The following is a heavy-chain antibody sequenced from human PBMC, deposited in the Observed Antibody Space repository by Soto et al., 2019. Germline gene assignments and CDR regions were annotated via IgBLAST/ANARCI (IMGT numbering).Heavy chain of an antibody. Sequence: GGSLRLSCAASGFTFSSYAMSWVRQAPGKGLEWVSAISGSGGSTYYADSVKGRFTISRDNSKNTLYLQMNSLRAEDTAVYYCVAARRGYYYYGMDVWGQGTTVTVSS. V-gene: IGHV3-23*01. CDR1: GFTFSSYA. D-gene: IGHD6-6*01. CDR3: VAARRGYYYYGMDV. J-gene: IGHJ6*02. CDR2: ISGSGGST.